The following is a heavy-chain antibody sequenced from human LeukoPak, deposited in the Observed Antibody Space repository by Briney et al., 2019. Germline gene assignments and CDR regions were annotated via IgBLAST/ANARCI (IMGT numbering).Heavy chain of an antibody. J-gene: IGHJ4*02. CDR1: GYTFTDYY. Sequence: GASVKVSCKASGYTFTDYYLHWVRQAPGQGLEWMGWINPNSGDTDYAQKFQGRVTMTRDTSISTAYMELRSLRSDDTAVYYCARTGGRWLLLGIRFDYWGQGTLVTVSS. V-gene: IGHV1-2*02. CDR3: ARTGGRWLLLGIRFDY. CDR2: INPNSGDT. D-gene: IGHD5-24*01.